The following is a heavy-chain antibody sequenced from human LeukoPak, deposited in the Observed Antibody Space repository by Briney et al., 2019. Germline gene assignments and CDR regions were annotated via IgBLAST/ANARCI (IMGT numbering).Heavy chain of an antibody. CDR2: IYYSGST. CDR1: GGSISSYL. Sequence: PSETLSLTCTVSGGSISSYLWSWIRQPPGKGLEWIGYIYYSGSTNYNPSLKSRVTILVDTSKNQFSLKVSSLTAADTAVYYCARGQYSGSCFDNWGQGSLVTVSS. CDR3: ARGQYSGSCFDN. D-gene: IGHD1-26*01. J-gene: IGHJ4*02. V-gene: IGHV4-59*01.